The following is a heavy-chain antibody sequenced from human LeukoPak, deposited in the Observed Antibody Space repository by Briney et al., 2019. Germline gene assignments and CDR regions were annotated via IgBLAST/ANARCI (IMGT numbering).Heavy chain of an antibody. CDR3: ARDLSSGSPPSWFDP. J-gene: IGHJ5*02. CDR2: INPSAGST. D-gene: IGHD1-26*01. CDR1: GYTFTSYY. Sequence: ASVKVSCKASGYTFTSYYMHWVRQAPGQGLEWMGIINPSAGSTSYAQKFQGRVTMTRDTSTSTVYMGLSSLRSEDTAVYYCARDLSSGSPPSWFDPWGQGTLVTVSS. V-gene: IGHV1-46*01.